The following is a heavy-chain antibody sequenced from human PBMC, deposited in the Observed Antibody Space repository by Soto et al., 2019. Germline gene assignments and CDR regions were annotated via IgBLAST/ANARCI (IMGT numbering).Heavy chain of an antibody. J-gene: IGHJ4*02. V-gene: IGHV3-48*03. CDR2: ISSSGSTI. CDR1: GFTFSSYE. Sequence: EVQLVESEGGLVQPGGSLRLSCAASGFTFSSYEMNWVRQAPGKGLEWVSYISSSGSTIYYADSVKGRFTISRDNAKNSLYLQMNSLRAEDTAVYYCARGPGWLQYYFDYWGQGTLVTVSS. D-gene: IGHD5-12*01. CDR3: ARGPGWLQYYFDY.